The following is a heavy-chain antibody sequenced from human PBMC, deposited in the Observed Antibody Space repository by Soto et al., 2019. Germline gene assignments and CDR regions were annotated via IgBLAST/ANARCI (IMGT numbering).Heavy chain of an antibody. CDR1: GYTFSGYY. J-gene: IGHJ4*02. V-gene: IGHV1-2*02. CDR3: AKQSIAARPATDY. D-gene: IGHD6-6*01. Sequence: ASVKVSCKASGYTFSGYYIHWLRQAPGQGLEWMGWINPNSGGTNYAQKFQGRVTVTRDTPTSTAYMELSRLTSDDTAVYYCAKQSIAARPATDYWGQGTLVTVSS. CDR2: INPNSGGT.